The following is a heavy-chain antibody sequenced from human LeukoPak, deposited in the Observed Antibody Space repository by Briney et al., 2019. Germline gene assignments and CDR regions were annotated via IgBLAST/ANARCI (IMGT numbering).Heavy chain of an antibody. CDR2: FHYSGST. CDR3: AGSVDTAMVGY. D-gene: IGHD5-18*01. CDR1: GGSISSFY. J-gene: IGHJ4*02. V-gene: IGHV4-59*01. Sequence: PSETLSLTCTVSGGSISSFYWSWIRQPPGKGLEWIGYFHYSGSTNYNPSLKSRVTISVDTSKNQFSLKLSSVTAADTAVYYCAGSVDTAMVGYWGQGTLVTVSS.